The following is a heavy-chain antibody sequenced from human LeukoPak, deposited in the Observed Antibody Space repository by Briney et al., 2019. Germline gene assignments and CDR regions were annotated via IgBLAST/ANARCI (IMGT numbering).Heavy chain of an antibody. J-gene: IGHJ4*02. CDR1: GYSISSGYY. D-gene: IGHD2-2*01. V-gene: IGHV4-38-2*01. CDR2: IYHSGST. CDR3: ARVGLGYCRSPSCYGRGY. Sequence: PSETLSLTCAVSGYSISSGYYWGWIRQPPGKGLEWIGSIYHSGSTYYNPSLKSRVTISVDTSKNQFSLKLSSVTAADTAVYYCARVGLGYCRSPSCYGRGYWGQGTLVTVSS.